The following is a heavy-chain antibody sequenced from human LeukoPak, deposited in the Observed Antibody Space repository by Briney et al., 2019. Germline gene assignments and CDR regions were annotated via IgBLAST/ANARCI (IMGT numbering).Heavy chain of an antibody. D-gene: IGHD6-13*01. CDR2: IDAGDSDT. V-gene: IGHV5-51*01. J-gene: IGHJ6*02. CDR1: GYSFTSYW. Sequence: GESLKISCKGSGYSFTSYWIGWVRQMPGKGVEWMGIIDAGDSDTRYSPSFQGQVTISVDKSISAAYLQWSSLKASDTAMYYCARGAGHDSGWYSSSWYVPIGMDVWGQGTTVTVSS. CDR3: ARGAGHDSGWYSSSWYVPIGMDV.